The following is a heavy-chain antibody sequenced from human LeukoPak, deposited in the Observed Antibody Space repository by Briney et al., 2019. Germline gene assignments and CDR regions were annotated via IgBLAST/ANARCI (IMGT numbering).Heavy chain of an antibody. CDR1: GFTVSSNY. V-gene: IGHV3-66*01. CDR2: IYSGGST. J-gene: IGHJ4*02. D-gene: IGHD6-13*01. Sequence: GGSLRLSCAASGFTVSSNYMSWVRQAPGKGLEWVSVIYSGGSTYYADSVKGRFTISRDNSKNTLYLQMNSLRAEDTAVYYCARGSSSSWPFDYWGQGTLVTVSS. CDR3: ARGSSSSWPFDY.